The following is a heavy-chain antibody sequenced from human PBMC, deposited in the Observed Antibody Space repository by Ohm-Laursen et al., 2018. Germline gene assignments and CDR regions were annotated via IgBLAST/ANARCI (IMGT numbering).Heavy chain of an antibody. CDR1: GFTFSSYE. D-gene: IGHD2-21*01. J-gene: IGHJ6*02. Sequence: SLRLSCAASGFTFSSYEMNWVRQAPGKGLEWISFITTNSGNIKYADPVKGRFTISRDNAKNSLYLQMNSLRVEDTAVYYCARAYEATPPNVWGQGTTVTVS. CDR3: ARAYEATPPNV. CDR2: ITTNSGNI. V-gene: IGHV3-48*03.